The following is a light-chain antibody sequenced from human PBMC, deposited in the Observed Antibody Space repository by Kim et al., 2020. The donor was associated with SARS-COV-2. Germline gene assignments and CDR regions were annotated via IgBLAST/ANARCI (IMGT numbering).Light chain of an antibody. CDR3: SSYTSGNTLYV. V-gene: IGLV2-14*03. CDR2: DVD. J-gene: IGLJ1*01. CDR1: TGDIGTYDF. Sequence: QSALTQPASVSGSPGQSITISCTGATGDIGTYDFVAWYQQHPGKVPKLLIYDVDKRPSGTSYRFSGSKSGNTASLTISGLQAEDEADYYCSSYTSGNTLYVLGGGTKVTVL.